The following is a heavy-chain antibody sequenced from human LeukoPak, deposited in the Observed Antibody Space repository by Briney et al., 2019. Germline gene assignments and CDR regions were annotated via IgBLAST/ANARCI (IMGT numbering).Heavy chain of an antibody. CDR3: ATHCSSTSCQTDAFDI. J-gene: IGHJ3*02. CDR2: ISSSSSYI. Sequence: SCKASGGTFSSYAMSWVRQAPGKGLEWVSSISSSSSYIYYADSVKGRFTISRDNAKNSLYLQMNSLRAEDTAVYYCATHCSSTSCQTDAFDIWGQGTMVTVSS. CDR1: GGTFSSYA. D-gene: IGHD2-2*01. V-gene: IGHV3-21*01.